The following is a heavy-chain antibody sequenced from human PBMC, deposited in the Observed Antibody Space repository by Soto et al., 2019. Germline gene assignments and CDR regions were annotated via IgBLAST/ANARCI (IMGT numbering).Heavy chain of an antibody. V-gene: IGHV1-8*01. CDR1: GYTFTSYD. Sequence: ASVKVSCKASGYTFTSYDINWVRQATGQGLEWMGWMNPNSGNTGYAQKFQGRVTMTRNTSISTAYMELSSLRSEDTAVYYWARGAIVGLYYYGMDVWGQGTTVTVSS. J-gene: IGHJ6*02. D-gene: IGHD3-16*02. CDR2: MNPNSGNT. CDR3: ARGAIVGLYYYGMDV.